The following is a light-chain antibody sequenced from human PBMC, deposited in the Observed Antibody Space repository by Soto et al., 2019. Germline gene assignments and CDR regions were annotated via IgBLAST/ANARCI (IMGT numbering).Light chain of an antibody. CDR2: TSF. CDR1: QSIGTF. V-gene: IGKV1-39*01. CDR3: QQAFSAEWT. Sequence: IHLTLSTSSLSASVGDRVSSACRASQSIGTFLNWYQQKPGEAPNRLIHTSFSLYSGVPSRFSGTGSGTDFTLTISSLQPEDFATYFCQQAFSAEWTFGQGTKVDIK. J-gene: IGKJ1*01.